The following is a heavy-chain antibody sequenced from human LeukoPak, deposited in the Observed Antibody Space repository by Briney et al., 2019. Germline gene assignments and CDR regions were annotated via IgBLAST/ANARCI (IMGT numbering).Heavy chain of an antibody. Sequence: SVKVSFKASGGTFSSYAISWVRQAPGQGLEWMGGIIAIFGTANYAQKFQGRVTITADESTSTAYMELSSLRCEDTAVYYCARGILKQWLGRPVYGMDVWGQGTTVTVSS. CDR3: ARGILKQWLGRPVYGMDV. CDR2: IIAIFGTA. CDR1: GGTFSSYA. J-gene: IGHJ6*02. D-gene: IGHD6-19*01. V-gene: IGHV1-69*01.